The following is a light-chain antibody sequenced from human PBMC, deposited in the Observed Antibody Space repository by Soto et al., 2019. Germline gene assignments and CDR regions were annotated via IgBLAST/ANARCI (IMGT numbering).Light chain of an antibody. CDR1: QTISSW. CDR2: KAS. Sequence: DIQMTQSPSTLSGSVGDRVTITCRASQTISSWLAWYQQKPGKAPKLLIYKASTLKSGVRSRFSGSGSGTEFTLTISSLQPDDFATYYCQHYNSYSEALGQGTKV. V-gene: IGKV1-5*03. J-gene: IGKJ1*01. CDR3: QHYNSYSEA.